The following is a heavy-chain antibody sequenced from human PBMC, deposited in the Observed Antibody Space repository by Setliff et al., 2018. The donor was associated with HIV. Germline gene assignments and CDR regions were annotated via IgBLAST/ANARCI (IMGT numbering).Heavy chain of an antibody. V-gene: IGHV1-46*01. J-gene: IGHJ3*02. Sequence: ASVKVSCKPSGYSFTNHYMHWVRQAPGHGLEWMGVINPTGGSTRNTQKFQGRVAMTRDTSTSTVYMELSSLRSEDTAVYYCASAGAWQRNALDIWGQGTMVTVSS. D-gene: IGHD5-12*01. CDR3: ASAGAWQRNALDI. CDR1: GYSFTNHY. CDR2: INPTGGST.